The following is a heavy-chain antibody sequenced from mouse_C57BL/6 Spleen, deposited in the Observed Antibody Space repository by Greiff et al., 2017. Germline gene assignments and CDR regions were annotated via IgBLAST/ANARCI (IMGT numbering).Heavy chain of an antibody. J-gene: IGHJ3*01. D-gene: IGHD1-1*01. CDR3: ATYCSSCAWFAD. CDR2: IHPYSGST. V-gene: IGHV1-64*01. CDR1: GYTFTSYW. Sequence: QVQLQQPGAELVKPGASVKLSCKASGYTFTSYWMHWVKQRPGQGLEWIGMIHPYSGSTNYNEKFKSKATLTVDKSSSTAYMQLSSLTSEDSAVYSCATYCSSCAWFADWGKGTLVTVSA.